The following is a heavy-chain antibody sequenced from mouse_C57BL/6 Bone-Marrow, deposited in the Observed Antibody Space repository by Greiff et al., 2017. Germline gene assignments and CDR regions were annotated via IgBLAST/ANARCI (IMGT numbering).Heavy chain of an antibody. D-gene: IGHD2-4*01. CDR3: AREGEDYGGFAY. CDR1: GYTFTSYW. V-gene: IGHV1-55*01. CDR2: IYPGSGST. Sequence: QVQLQQPGAELVKPGASVKMSCKASGYTFTSYWITWVKQRPGQGLEWIGDIYPGSGSTNYNEKFKSKATLTVDTSSSTAYMQLSSLTSEDSAVYYGAREGEDYGGFAYWGQGTLVTVSA. J-gene: IGHJ3*01.